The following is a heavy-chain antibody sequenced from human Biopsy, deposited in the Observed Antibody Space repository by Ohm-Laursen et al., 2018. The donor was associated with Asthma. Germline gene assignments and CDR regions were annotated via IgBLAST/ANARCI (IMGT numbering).Heavy chain of an antibody. Sequence: SVKVSCKVSGDSLGSFINYAISWVRQAPRQGLEWMGGLIPVLGTADYAPMFEGRVTITADESTSTAYLELTSLRFEDTAVYYCARGYSGTDRIVYYYSGMEVWGQGTTVTVSS. D-gene: IGHD5-12*01. J-gene: IGHJ6*02. CDR2: LIPVLGTA. V-gene: IGHV1-69*13. CDR3: ARGYSGTDRIVYYYSGMEV. CDR1: GDSLGSFINYA.